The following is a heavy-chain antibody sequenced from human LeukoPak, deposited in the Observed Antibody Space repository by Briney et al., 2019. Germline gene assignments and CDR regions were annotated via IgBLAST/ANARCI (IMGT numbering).Heavy chain of an antibody. Sequence: SETLSLTCTVSGDSISSSYYWGWIRQPPGKGLEWIGSIYHSGITYYNPSLKSRVTISADTSKNQFSLKLSSVTAADTAVYFYARVTGSSWYYSYYMDVWGKGTTVTVSS. CDR2: IYHSGIT. CDR1: GDSISSSYY. J-gene: IGHJ6*03. V-gene: IGHV4-38-2*02. CDR3: ARVTGSSWYYSYYMDV. D-gene: IGHD6-13*01.